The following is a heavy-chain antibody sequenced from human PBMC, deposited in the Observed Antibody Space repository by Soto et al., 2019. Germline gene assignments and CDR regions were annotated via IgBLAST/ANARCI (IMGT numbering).Heavy chain of an antibody. CDR1: GYTFTSYA. J-gene: IGHJ6*02. Sequence: ASVKVSCKASGYTFTSYAMHWVRQAPGQGLEWMGWISAYNDNTKYAQKFQDRVTMTTDTSTSTAYMELRSLTSDDTAVYYCARPIYGNQRGYYYGMDVWGQGTTVTVSS. V-gene: IGHV1-18*01. CDR2: ISAYNDNT. D-gene: IGHD4-17*01. CDR3: ARPIYGNQRGYYYGMDV.